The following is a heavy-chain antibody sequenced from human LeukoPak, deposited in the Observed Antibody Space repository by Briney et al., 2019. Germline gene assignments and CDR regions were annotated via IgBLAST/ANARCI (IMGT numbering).Heavy chain of an antibody. CDR1: GFTFSSYG. J-gene: IGHJ3*02. Sequence: RPGGSLRLSCAASGFTFSSYGMHWVRQAPGKGLEWVAFIWYDGSNKYYADSVKGRFTISRDNSKNTLYLQMNSLRAEDTAVYYCAKGTTLWAFDIWGQGTMVTVSS. D-gene: IGHD4-11*01. CDR2: IWYDGSNK. V-gene: IGHV3-30*02. CDR3: AKGTTLWAFDI.